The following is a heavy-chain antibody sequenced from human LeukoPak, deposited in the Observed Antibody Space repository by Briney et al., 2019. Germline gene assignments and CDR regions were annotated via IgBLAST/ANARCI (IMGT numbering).Heavy chain of an antibody. CDR3: ARRSGSYSGTGYYYYYMDV. D-gene: IGHD1-26*01. J-gene: IGHJ6*03. Sequence: GGSLRLSCAASGFTFSSYWMNWVRQAPGKGLEWVANIKQDGSEKYYVDSVKGRFTISRDNAKNSLYLQMNSLRAEDTAVYYCARRSGSYSGTGYYYYYMDVWGKGTTVTISS. V-gene: IGHV3-7*01. CDR1: GFTFSSYW. CDR2: IKQDGSEK.